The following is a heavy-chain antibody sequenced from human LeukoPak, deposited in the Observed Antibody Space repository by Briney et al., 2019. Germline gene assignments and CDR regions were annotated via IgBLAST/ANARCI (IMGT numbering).Heavy chain of an antibody. Sequence: ASVKVSCKASGYTLTSYYMHWVRQAPGHGLEWMGIINPSGVSTSYAQKFQGRVTMTRDTSTSTVYMELSSLRSEDTAVYYCARDHEYYYGSGSYYPGGCDYWGQGTLVTVSS. J-gene: IGHJ4*02. CDR3: ARDHEYYYGSGSYYPGGCDY. CDR1: GYTLTSYY. CDR2: INPSGVST. D-gene: IGHD3-10*01. V-gene: IGHV1-46*01.